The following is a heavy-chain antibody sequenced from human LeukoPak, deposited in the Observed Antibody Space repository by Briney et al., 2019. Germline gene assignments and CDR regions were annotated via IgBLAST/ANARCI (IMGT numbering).Heavy chain of an antibody. CDR1: GFTVSSDY. V-gene: IGHV3-53*03. D-gene: IGHD1-26*01. J-gene: IGHJ3*02. CDR3: ARGQSYYEAFDI. Sequence: GGSLRLSCAASGFTVSSDYMSWVRHPPGKGLEWVSVIYSGGSTNYADSVKGRFTISRDNSKNTLHLQMNSLRVEDTAVYYCARGQSYYEAFDIWGQGTMVTVSS. CDR2: IYSGGST.